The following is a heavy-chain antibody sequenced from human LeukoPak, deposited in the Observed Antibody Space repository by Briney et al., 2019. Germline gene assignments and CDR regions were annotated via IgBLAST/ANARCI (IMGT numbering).Heavy chain of an antibody. CDR2: ISGSGGRT. CDR1: GFSFNSYA. V-gene: IGHV3-23*01. J-gene: IGHJ4*02. CDR3: AKDQGTSYRRYFDWLPPDY. D-gene: IGHD3-9*01. Sequence: GGSLRLSCAASGFSFNSYAMSWVRQAPGKGLEWVSAISGSGGRTHFADSVKGRFTISRDKSKNTMSLQMNSLRAEDTAVYYCAKDQGTSYRRYFDWLPPDYWGQGTLVTVSS.